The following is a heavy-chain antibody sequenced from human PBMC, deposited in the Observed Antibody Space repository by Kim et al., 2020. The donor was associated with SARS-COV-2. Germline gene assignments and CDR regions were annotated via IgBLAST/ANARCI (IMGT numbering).Heavy chain of an antibody. J-gene: IGHJ4*02. D-gene: IGHD1-26*01. CDR2: ISWNSGSI. CDR3: AKDQLSVRGRGYFDY. Sequence: GGSLRLSCAASGFTFDDYAMHWVRQAPGKGLEWVSGISWNSGSIGYADSVKGRFTISRDNAKNSLYLQMNSLRAEDTALYYCAKDQLSVRGRGYFDYWGQGTLVTVSS. V-gene: IGHV3-9*01. CDR1: GFTFDDYA.